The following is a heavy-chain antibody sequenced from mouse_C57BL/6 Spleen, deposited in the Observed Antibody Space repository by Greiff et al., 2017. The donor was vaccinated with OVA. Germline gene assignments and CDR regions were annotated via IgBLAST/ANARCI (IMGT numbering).Heavy chain of an antibody. J-gene: IGHJ4*01. CDR3: ARRGAIAMYAMDD. CDR1: GYTFTDYE. CDR2: IDPETGGT. V-gene: IGHV1-15*01. Sequence: VQLQQSGAELVRPGASVTLSCKASGYTFTDYEMHWVKQTPVHGLEWIGAIDPETGGTAYNQKFKGKAILTADKSSSTAYMELRSLTSEDSAVYYCARRGAIAMYAMDDWGQGTSVTVSS. D-gene: IGHD1-1*02.